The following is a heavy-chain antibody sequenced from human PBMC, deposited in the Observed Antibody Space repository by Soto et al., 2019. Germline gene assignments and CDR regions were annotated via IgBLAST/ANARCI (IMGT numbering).Heavy chain of an antibody. CDR2: VSFDGSKS. CDR3: ARPIVPAIQNHPYYYYGLDV. V-gene: IGHV3-30-3*01. Sequence: QVQLVESGGGVVQPGRSLRLSCAASGFTFSNYAMHWVRQAPGKGLDWVAVVSFDGSKSYYADSVKGRFTISRDNSKNTLFLHMNSLRPEDTAVYFCARPIVPAIQNHPYYYYGLDVWGQGTTVTVSS. CDR1: GFTFSNYA. D-gene: IGHD2-2*01. J-gene: IGHJ6*02.